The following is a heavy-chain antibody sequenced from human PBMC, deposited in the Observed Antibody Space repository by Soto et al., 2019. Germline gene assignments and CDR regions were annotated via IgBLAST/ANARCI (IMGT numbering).Heavy chain of an antibody. CDR2: VYISGST. D-gene: IGHD2-21*01. Sequence: SETLSLTCTVSCGSISTYYWNWIRQSSGKGLEWIGRVYISGSTNYHPSLKSRVAMSVDTYNNQFSLKVTSVTAADTAVYYCERGGSDGYDIWGQGTMVTVSS. J-gene: IGHJ3*02. CDR3: ERGGSDGYDI. CDR1: CGSISTYY. V-gene: IGHV4-4*07.